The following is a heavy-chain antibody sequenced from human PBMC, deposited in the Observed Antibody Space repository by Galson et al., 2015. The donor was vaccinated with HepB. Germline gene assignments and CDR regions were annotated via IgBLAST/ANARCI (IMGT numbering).Heavy chain of an antibody. CDR3: AKHKGMELANYCMNV. CDR2: TSGSGGSL. J-gene: IGHJ6*03. D-gene: IGHD1-7*01. CDR1: GFSVNNFA. Sequence: SLRLSCAAAGFSVNNFAMGWGRQAPGKRLECIATTSGSGGSLYHADSRKGRFTISRDNSKNTLSLQMSSLRTEDTAIYFCAKHKGMELANYCMNVWGTGTTVTVS. V-gene: IGHV3-23*01.